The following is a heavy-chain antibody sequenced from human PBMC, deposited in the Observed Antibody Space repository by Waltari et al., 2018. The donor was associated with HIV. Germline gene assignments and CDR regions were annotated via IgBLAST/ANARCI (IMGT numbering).Heavy chain of an antibody. D-gene: IGHD6-13*01. CDR2: IHSSGGT. Sequence: EVQLVESGGGLIQPGGSLRLSCAASGFTVSSVYMSWVRQAPGKGLGWVSGIHSSGGTNYADSWKGRFTISRDNSKNTLYLQMNSLGAEDTAVYYCARDTTVVGTRYFDYWGRGTLVTVSS. V-gene: IGHV3-53*01. J-gene: IGHJ4*02. CDR1: GFTVSSVY. CDR3: ARDTTVVGTRYFDY.